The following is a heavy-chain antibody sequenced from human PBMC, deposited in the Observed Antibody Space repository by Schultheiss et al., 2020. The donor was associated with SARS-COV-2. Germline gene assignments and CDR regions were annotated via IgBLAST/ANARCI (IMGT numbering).Heavy chain of an antibody. V-gene: IGHV3-23*01. D-gene: IGHD1-7*01. Sequence: GGSLRLSCAASGFTFSSYAMSWVRQAPGKGLEWVSAISGSGGSTYYADSVKGRFTISRDNSKNTLYLQMNSLKTEDTAVYYCTTGGITGTTDAFDIWGQGTMVTVSS. CDR1: GFTFSSYA. CDR2: ISGSGGST. J-gene: IGHJ3*02. CDR3: TTGGITGTTDAFDI.